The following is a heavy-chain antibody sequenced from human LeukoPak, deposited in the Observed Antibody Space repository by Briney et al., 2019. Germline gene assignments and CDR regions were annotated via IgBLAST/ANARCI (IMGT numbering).Heavy chain of an antibody. J-gene: IGHJ4*02. D-gene: IGHD3-22*01. CDR3: AREVLGPHPYYYDSGYFDY. V-gene: IGHV3-30*01. CDR2: ISYDGSNK. Sequence: GGSLRLSCAASGFTFSSYAMHWVRQAPGKGLEWVAVISYDGSNKYYADSVKGRFTISRDNSKNTLYLQMNSLRAGDTAVYYCAREVLGPHPYYYDSGYFDYWGQGTLVTVSS. CDR1: GFTFSSYA.